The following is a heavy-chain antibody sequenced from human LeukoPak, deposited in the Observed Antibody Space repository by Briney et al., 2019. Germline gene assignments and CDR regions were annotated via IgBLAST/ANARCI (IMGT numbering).Heavy chain of an antibody. J-gene: IGHJ4*02. CDR3: AKDRVGAPRDYFDY. Sequence: GGSLRLSCAASGFTFKTHTMNWVRQAPGKGLEWVASITTTSRDTHIYYADSVKGRFTISRDNSKNTLYLQMNSLRAEDTAVYYCAKDRVGAPRDYFDYWGQGTLVTVSS. CDR1: GFTFKTHT. D-gene: IGHD1-26*01. V-gene: IGHV3-23*01. CDR2: ITTTSRDTHI.